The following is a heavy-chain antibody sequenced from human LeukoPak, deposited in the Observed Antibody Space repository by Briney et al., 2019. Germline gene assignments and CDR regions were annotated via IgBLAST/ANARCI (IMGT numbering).Heavy chain of an antibody. J-gene: IGHJ4*02. CDR1: DGSFSGYY. CDR2: INHSGST. V-gene: IGHV4-34*01. Sequence: PSETLSLTCAVYDGSFSGYYWSWIRQPPGKGLEWIGEINHSGSTNYNPSLRSRVTISVDTSKNQFSLKLNSVTAAGTAVYYCARGYYDSSGYYSFDYWGQGTLVTVSS. CDR3: ARGYYDSSGYYSFDY. D-gene: IGHD3-22*01.